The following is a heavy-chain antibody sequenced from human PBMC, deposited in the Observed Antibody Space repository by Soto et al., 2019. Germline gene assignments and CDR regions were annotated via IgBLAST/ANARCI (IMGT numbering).Heavy chain of an antibody. D-gene: IGHD1-26*01. J-gene: IGHJ4*02. Sequence: PGGSLRLSCAASGFTFRNYAMSWVRQAPGKGLEWVSAFSGSNTNTYYADSVKGRFTISRDNSKNTLYLQMNSLRAEDTALYYCAKGAKWELPLDYWGQGTLVTVSS. CDR2: FSGSNTNT. CDR1: GFTFRNYA. CDR3: AKGAKWELPLDY. V-gene: IGHV3-23*01.